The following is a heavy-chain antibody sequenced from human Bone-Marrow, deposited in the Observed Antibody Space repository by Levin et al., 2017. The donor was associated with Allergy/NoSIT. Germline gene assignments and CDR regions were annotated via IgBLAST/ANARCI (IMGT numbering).Heavy chain of an antibody. D-gene: IGHD6-13*01. CDR2: IYPGDSDT. V-gene: IGHV5-51*01. J-gene: IGHJ4*02. CDR1: GYSFTSYW. CDR3: ARAAGYSSSVASFFDY. Sequence: GGSLRLSCKGSGYSFTSYWIGWVRQMPGKGLEWMGIIYPGDSDTRYSPSFQGQVTISADKSISTAYLQWSSLKASDTAMYYCARAAGYSSSVASFFDYWGQGTLVTVSS.